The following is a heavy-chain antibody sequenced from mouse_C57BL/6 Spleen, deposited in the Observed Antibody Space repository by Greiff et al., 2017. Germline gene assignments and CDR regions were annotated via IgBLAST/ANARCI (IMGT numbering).Heavy chain of an antibody. D-gene: IGHD1-1*01. Sequence: VQLKESGGGLVKPGGSLKLSCAASGFTFSDYGMHWVRQAPEKGLEWVAYISSGSSTIYYADTVKGRFTISRDNAKNTLFLQMTSLRSEDTAMYYCARQVDWYFDVWGTGTTVTVSS. J-gene: IGHJ1*03. V-gene: IGHV5-17*01. CDR2: ISSGSSTI. CDR3: ARQVDWYFDV. CDR1: GFTFSDYG.